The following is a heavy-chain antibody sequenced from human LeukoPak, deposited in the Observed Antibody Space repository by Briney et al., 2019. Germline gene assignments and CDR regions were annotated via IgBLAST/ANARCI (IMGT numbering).Heavy chain of an antibody. Sequence: SVKVSCKASGGTFSSYAICWVRQAPGQGLEWIGRIIPIFGTANYAQKFQGRVTITTDESTSTAYMELSSLRSEDTAVYYCASDKVRGSWFDPWGQGTLVTVSS. CDR2: IIPIFGTA. J-gene: IGHJ5*02. D-gene: IGHD3-10*01. V-gene: IGHV1-69*05. CDR1: GGTFSSYA. CDR3: ASDKVRGSWFDP.